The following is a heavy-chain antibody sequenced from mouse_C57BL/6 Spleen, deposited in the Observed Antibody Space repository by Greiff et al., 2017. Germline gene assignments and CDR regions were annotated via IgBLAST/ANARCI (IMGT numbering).Heavy chain of an antibody. CDR3: ACYYNNNTYYFDY. D-gene: IGHD2-5*01. Sequence: VQLPQSGAELVRPGTSVKVSCKASGYAFTNYLIEWVKQRPGQGLEWIGVINPGSGGTNYNEKFKGKATLTADKSSSTAYMQLSSLPSEDSAVYFCACYYNNNTYYFDYWGQGTTLTVSA. CDR2: INPGSGGT. V-gene: IGHV1-54*01. J-gene: IGHJ2*01. CDR1: GYAFTNYL.